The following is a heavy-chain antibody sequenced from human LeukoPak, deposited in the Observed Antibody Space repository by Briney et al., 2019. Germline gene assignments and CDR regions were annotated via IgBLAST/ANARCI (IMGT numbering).Heavy chain of an antibody. CDR3: ARGRCSADICSGGDAFDI. Sequence: AETLSLTCTVSGGSINNYYWSWIRQPAGKGLEWIGRIYTRGSTNYNPSLKSRVTMSVDTSKNQFSLKLSSVTAADTAVYYCARGRCSADICSGGDAFDIWGQGTMVSVSS. V-gene: IGHV4-4*07. CDR1: GGSINNYY. J-gene: IGHJ3*02. CDR2: IYTRGST. D-gene: IGHD2-15*01.